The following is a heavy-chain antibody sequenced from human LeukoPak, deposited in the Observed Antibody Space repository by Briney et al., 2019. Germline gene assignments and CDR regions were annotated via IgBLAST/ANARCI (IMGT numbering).Heavy chain of an antibody. CDR3: ARRIPGFFFDS. J-gene: IGHJ4*02. CDR1: GGSISTASYY. V-gene: IGHV4-39*01. D-gene: IGHD2-21*01. Sequence: SEALSLTCTVSGGSISTASYYWDWTRQPPGKGLEWIGSSFYSGSSYYNPSLKSRVTVSVDTSKNQFSLKLSSVTAADTAVYYCARRIPGFFFDSWGQGTLVTVSS. CDR2: SFYSGSS.